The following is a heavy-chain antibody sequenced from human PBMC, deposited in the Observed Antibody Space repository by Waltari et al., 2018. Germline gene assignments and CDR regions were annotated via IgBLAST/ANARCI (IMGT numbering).Heavy chain of an antibody. Sequence: QVQLVQSGAEVKKPGASVKVSCRASGYIFTRYAIHWVRQAPGQRLEWMGWINIGHGNTRYSQRFQDRVSITRDTSASTAYMDLSSLRSEDTAVYYCARDSGSGSLHHWGQGTLVTVSS. CDR1: GYIFTRYA. D-gene: IGHD3-10*01. J-gene: IGHJ4*02. CDR3: ARDSGSGSLHH. V-gene: IGHV1-3*04. CDR2: INIGHGNT.